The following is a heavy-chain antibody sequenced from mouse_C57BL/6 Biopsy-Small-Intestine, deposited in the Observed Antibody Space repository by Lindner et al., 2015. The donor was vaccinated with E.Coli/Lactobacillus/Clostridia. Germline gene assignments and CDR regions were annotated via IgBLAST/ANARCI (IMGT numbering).Heavy chain of an antibody. Sequence: VQLQESGPELVKPGASVKISCKASGYAFSSFWMNWVKQRPGKGLEWIGRIYPGDGDTNYNGKFKGKATLTADKSSSTAYMQLSSLTSEDSAVYFCASRLLRSFDYWGQGTTLTVSS. CDR3: ASRLLRSFDY. V-gene: IGHV1-82*01. CDR2: IYPGDGDT. J-gene: IGHJ2*01. CDR1: GYAFSSFW. D-gene: IGHD1-1*01.